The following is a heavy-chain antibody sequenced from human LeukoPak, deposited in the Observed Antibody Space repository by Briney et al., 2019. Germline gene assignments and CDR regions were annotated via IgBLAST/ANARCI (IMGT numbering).Heavy chain of an antibody. CDR2: IYHSGST. CDR1: GGSISTYY. V-gene: IGHV4-59*01. CDR3: ARGGAARLHFQN. D-gene: IGHD6-6*01. J-gene: IGHJ1*01. Sequence: SETLSLTCTVSGGSISTYYWNWIRQPPGKGLEWIGYIYHSGSTNYNPSLQCRVTISVDTSKNQFSLNLNSVTAADTAVYYCARGGAARLHFQNWGQGTLVTVSS.